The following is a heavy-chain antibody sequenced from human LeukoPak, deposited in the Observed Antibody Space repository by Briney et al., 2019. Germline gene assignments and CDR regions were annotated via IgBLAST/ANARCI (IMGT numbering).Heavy chain of an antibody. D-gene: IGHD1-26*01. CDR1: GGSISSSNW. J-gene: IGHJ3*02. CDR2: IYHSGST. V-gene: IGHV4-4*02. CDR3: ASIVGAIDAFDI. Sequence: ASETLSLTCAVSGGSISSSNWWSWVRQPPGKGLEWIGEIYHSGSTNYNPSLKSRVTISVDKSKNQFSLKLSSVTAADTAVYYCASIVGAIDAFDIWGQGTMVTVSS.